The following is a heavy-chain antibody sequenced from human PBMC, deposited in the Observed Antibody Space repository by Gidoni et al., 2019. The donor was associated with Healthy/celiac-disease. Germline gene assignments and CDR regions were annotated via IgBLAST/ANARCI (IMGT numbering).Heavy chain of an antibody. CDR2: ISSSSSYI. CDR3: ARDRASWGIQGAFDI. Sequence: EVQLVESGGGLVKPGGYLILLRPASGFTFRSYSRHWVRQAPGKGLEWVSSISSSSSYIYYADSVKGRFTISRDNAKNSLYLQMNSLRAEDTAVYDCARDRASWGIQGAFDIWGQGTMVTVSS. J-gene: IGHJ3*02. CDR1: GFTFRSYS. V-gene: IGHV3-21*01. D-gene: IGHD3-16*01.